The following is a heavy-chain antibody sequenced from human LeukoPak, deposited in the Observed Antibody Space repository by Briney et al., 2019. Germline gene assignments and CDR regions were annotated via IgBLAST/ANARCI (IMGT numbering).Heavy chain of an antibody. J-gene: IGHJ6*03. V-gene: IGHV4-39*07. CDR3: ARGYSSGWSQINYYMDV. Sequence: SETLSLTCTVSGGSISSTSYYWGWIRQPPGKGLEWIGSIYYSGSTYYNPSLKSRVTISVDTSKNQFSLKLSSVTAADTAVYYCARGYSSGWSQINYYMDVWGKGTTVTVSS. CDR2: IYYSGST. CDR1: GGSISSTSYY. D-gene: IGHD6-19*01.